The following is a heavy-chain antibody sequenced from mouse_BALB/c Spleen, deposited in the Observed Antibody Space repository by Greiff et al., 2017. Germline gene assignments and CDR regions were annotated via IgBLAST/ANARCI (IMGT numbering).Heavy chain of an antibody. CDR1: GFNIKDYY. CDR2: IDPENGNT. D-gene: IGHD4-1*01. Sequence: EVQLQQSGAELVRPGALVKLSCKASGFNIKDYYMHWVKQRPEQGLEWIGWIDPENGNTIYDPKFQGKASITADTSSNTAYLQLSSLTSEDTAVYYCAVTGTGAWFAYWGQGTTLTVSS. J-gene: IGHJ2*01. CDR3: AVTGTGAWFAY. V-gene: IGHV14-1*02.